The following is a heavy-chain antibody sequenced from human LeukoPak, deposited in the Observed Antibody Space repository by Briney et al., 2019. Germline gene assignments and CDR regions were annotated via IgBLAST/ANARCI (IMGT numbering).Heavy chain of an antibody. CDR1: GFTFSSYT. CDR2: ISGSGGST. V-gene: IGHV3-23*01. J-gene: IGHJ4*02. D-gene: IGHD3-22*01. Sequence: GGSLRLSCAASGFTFSSYTMSWVRQAPGKGLEWVSAISGSGGSTYYADSVKGRFTISRDNSKNTLYLHMNSLRAEDTAVYYCAKDGGQWLPITGIDYWGQGTLVTVSS. CDR3: AKDGGQWLPITGIDY.